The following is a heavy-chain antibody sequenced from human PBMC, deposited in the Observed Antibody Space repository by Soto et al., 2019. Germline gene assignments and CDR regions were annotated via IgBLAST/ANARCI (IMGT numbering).Heavy chain of an antibody. J-gene: IGHJ6*02. V-gene: IGHV3-23*01. D-gene: IGHD3-22*01. Sequence: GVLRPSCAGSGFTFSTYAMSWVRQAPGKGLDWVSAISGSGGNTYYADSVKGRFTISRDNSKNTLYLQMNSLRAEDTAVYFCARATSYYDTSRSYYNYYYYGMDVWGQGTTVTVSS. CDR2: ISGSGGNT. CDR1: GFTFSTYA. CDR3: ARATSYYDTSRSYYNYYYYGMDV.